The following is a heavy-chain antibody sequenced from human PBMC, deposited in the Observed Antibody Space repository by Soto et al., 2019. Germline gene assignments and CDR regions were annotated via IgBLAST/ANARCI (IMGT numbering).Heavy chain of an antibody. J-gene: IGHJ4*02. CDR3: AKIVDGSGSDY. CDR2: IDGIGAGT. V-gene: IGHV3-23*01. D-gene: IGHD3-10*01. CDR1: GFTFSSYA. Sequence: PGGSLRLSCAASGFTFSSYAMTWVRQAPGKGLEWVSSIDGIGAGTFYAGSVKGRFTISRDNFRNTLHLQMNSLRAEDTAVYYCAKIVDGSGSDYWGQGTLVTVPQ.